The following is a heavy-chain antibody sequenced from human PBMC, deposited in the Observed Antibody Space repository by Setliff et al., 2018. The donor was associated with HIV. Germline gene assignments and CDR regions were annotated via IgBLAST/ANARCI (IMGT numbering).Heavy chain of an antibody. Sequence: SETLSLTCTVSGGAFSSSSYYWGWIRQPPGKGLAWSGRLRPSGNTYYNPSLKSRVTISVDTSKNQFSLNLSSVTAADTAVYYCARHGAFYYYYYMDVWGKGTTVTVSS. CDR3: ARHGAFYYYYYMDV. CDR2: LRPSGNT. J-gene: IGHJ6*03. CDR1: GGAFSSSSYY. V-gene: IGHV4-39*01.